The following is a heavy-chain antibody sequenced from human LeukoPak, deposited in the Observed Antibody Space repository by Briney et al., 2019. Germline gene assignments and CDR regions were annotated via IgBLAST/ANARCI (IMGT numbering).Heavy chain of an antibody. V-gene: IGHV3-9*01. J-gene: IGHJ4*02. CDR1: GFTFDDYA. D-gene: IGHD3-22*01. Sequence: GGSLRLSRAASGFTFDDYAMHWVRQAPGKGLEWVSGISWNSGSIGYADSVKGRFTISRDNAKKSLYLQMNSLRAEDTALYYCAKASSYDSSGYYYEGTIDYWGQGTLVTVSS. CDR2: ISWNSGSI. CDR3: AKASSYDSSGYYYEGTIDY.